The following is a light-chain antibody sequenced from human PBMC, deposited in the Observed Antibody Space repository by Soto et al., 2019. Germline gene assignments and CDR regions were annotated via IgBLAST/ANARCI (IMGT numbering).Light chain of an antibody. Sequence: DIQMTQSPSTLSASVGDRVTITCRASQSISSWLAWYQQKPGKAPKLLIYDASSLESGVPSRFSGSGSGTEFTLTISSLQPDDFATYYCQQYNSYSRTFGQGTRWKS. V-gene: IGKV1-5*01. CDR1: QSISSW. J-gene: IGKJ1*01. CDR2: DAS. CDR3: QQYNSYSRT.